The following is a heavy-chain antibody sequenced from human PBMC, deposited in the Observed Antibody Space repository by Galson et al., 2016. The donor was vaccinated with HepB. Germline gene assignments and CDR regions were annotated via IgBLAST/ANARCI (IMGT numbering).Heavy chain of an antibody. CDR1: GLSFSTHS. Sequence: SLRLSCAASGLSFSTHSMNWVRQAPGKGLEWVSYISSGSSLIYYADSVKGRFTISRDNAKNSLFLQMNSLRDEDSAVYYCARDREQWLVAHAFDIWGQGTMVTVSS. V-gene: IGHV3-48*02. D-gene: IGHD6-19*01. J-gene: IGHJ3*02. CDR3: ARDREQWLVAHAFDI. CDR2: ISSGSSLI.